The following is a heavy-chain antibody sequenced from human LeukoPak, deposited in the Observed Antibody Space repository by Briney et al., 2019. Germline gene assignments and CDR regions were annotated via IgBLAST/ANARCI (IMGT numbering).Heavy chain of an antibody. CDR2: IYYNGNT. CDR3: ARLTPEDSYYDFWSGTFHAFDI. CDR1: GGSIISSSSY. D-gene: IGHD3-3*01. Sequence: SETLSLTCTVSGGSIISSSSYWGWIRQPPKKGLEWIGAIYYNGNTYYNRSLRSRVTMSVDTSKNQFSLKLNSVTAADTAVYYCARLTPEDSYYDFWSGTFHAFDIWGQGTMVTVSS. V-gene: IGHV4-39*01. J-gene: IGHJ3*02.